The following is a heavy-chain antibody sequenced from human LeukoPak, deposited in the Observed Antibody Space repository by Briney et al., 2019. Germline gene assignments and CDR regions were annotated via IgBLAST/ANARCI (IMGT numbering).Heavy chain of an antibody. D-gene: IGHD6-13*01. V-gene: IGHV1-69*01. CDR1: GCTFSSYA. CDR3: ARANSSSWYRWFDP. Sequence: GSSVKVSCKASGCTFSSYAISWVRQAPGQGLEWKGGNIPIFGTANYAQKFQGRVTITADESTSTAYMELSSLRSEDTAVYYCARANSSSWYRWFDPWGQGTLVTVSS. CDR2: NIPIFGTA. J-gene: IGHJ5*02.